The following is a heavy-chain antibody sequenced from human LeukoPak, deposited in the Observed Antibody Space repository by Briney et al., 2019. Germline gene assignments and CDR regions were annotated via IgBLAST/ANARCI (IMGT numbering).Heavy chain of an antibody. CDR1: GFTFSSYA. CDR3: GRDPNGDYVGAFEF. CDR2: IKSGDTYR. V-gene: IGHV3-23*01. Sequence: GGSLRLSCVASGFTFSSYAMTWVRLTPGKGLEWVSSIKSGDTYRMYSDSARGRFTISRDDSKNTLYLQMSSLRAEDTAMYFCGRDPNGDYVGAFEFWGQGTLVTVSS. D-gene: IGHD2-21*02. J-gene: IGHJ3*01.